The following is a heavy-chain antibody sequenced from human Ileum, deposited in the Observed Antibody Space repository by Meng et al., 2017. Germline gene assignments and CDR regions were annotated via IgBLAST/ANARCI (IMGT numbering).Heavy chain of an antibody. V-gene: IGHV4-4*02. J-gene: IGHJ5*02. CDR3: SPLSPSLLPFYP. D-gene: IGHD2/OR15-2a*01. CDR2: LSPPPPPP. Sequence: QMQVQESGPGLVKPSWTPSLTCTVSGGSGGPFSSATWWSWVRQSPGKFLGGMCPLSPPPPPPPSPPSFPLPFPLSVDQSPPPFSLRLSSVTAADTAVYYCSPLSPSLLPFYPWCHGTLVTVSS. CDR1: GGSGGPFSSATW.